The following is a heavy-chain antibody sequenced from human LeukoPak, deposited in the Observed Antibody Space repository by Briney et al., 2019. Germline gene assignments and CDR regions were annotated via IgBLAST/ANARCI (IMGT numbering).Heavy chain of an antibody. V-gene: IGHV1-46*01. CDR3: ARDSEYCSGGSCYPPKVGYYYYYMDV. Sequence: ASVKVSCKASGYTFTSYGISWVRQAPGQGLEWMRIINPSGGSTSYAQKFQGRVTMTRDMSTSTVYMELSSLRSEDTAVYYCARDSEYCSGGSCYPPKVGYYYYYMDVWGKGTTVTVSS. CDR1: GYTFTSYG. J-gene: IGHJ6*03. CDR2: INPSGGST. D-gene: IGHD2-15*01.